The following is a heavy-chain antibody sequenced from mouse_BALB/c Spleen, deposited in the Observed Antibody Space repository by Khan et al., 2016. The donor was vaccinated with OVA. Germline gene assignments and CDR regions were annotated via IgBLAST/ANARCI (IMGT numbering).Heavy chain of an antibody. V-gene: IGHV3-2*02. CDR3: ARGNYYGYYFDY. J-gene: IGHJ2*01. Sequence: EVQLQESGPGLVKPSQSLSLTCTVTGYSFTSGYAWNWIRQFPQNKLEWMGYISYSGGTCYNPSLKSRISITRDTSKNQSSLQLNSVTTEDTATYDCARGNYYGYYFDYWGQGTPLTVAA. D-gene: IGHD1-1*01. CDR1: GYSFTSGYA. CDR2: ISYSGGT.